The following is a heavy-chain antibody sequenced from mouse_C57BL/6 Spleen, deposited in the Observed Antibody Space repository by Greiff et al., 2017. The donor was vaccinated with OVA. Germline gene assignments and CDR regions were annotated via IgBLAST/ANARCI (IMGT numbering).Heavy chain of an antibody. J-gene: IGHJ3*01. V-gene: IGHV1-69*01. D-gene: IGHD2-2*01. CDR1: GYTFTSYW. Sequence: QVQLQQPGAELVMPGASVKLSCKASGYTFTSYWMHWVKQRPGQGLEWIGEIDPSDSYTNYHQKFKGKSTLTVDKSSSTAYMQLSSLTSEDTAVYYCARSGTIYCGYGGFAYWGQGTLVTVSA. CDR3: ARSGTIYCGYGGFAY. CDR2: IDPSDSYT.